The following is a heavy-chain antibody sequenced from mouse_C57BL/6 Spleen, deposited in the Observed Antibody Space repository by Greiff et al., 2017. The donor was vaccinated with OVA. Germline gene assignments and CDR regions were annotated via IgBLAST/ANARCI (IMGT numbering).Heavy chain of an antibody. V-gene: IGHV1-81*01. CDR3: ARGGGGYCDY. Sequence: LEESGAELARPGASVKLSCKASGYTFTSYGISWVKQRTGQGLEWIGEIYPRSGNTYYNEKFKGKATLTADKSSSTAYMERRSLTSEDSAVYFCARGGGGYCDYWGQGTTLTVSA. CDR1: GYTFTSYG. CDR2: IYPRSGNT. J-gene: IGHJ2*01.